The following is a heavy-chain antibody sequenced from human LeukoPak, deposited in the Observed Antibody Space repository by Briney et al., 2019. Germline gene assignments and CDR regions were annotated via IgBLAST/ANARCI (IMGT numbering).Heavy chain of an antibody. J-gene: IGHJ4*02. V-gene: IGHV1-8*03. CDR2: MNPNSGNT. Sequence: ASVKVSCKASGYTFTSYDINWVRQATGQGLEWMGWMNPNSGNTGYAQKFQGRVTITRNTSISTAYMELSRLRSDDTAVYYCARVPWQWLVHGFDYWGQGTLVTVSS. CDR1: GYTFTSYD. CDR3: ARVPWQWLVHGFDY. D-gene: IGHD6-19*01.